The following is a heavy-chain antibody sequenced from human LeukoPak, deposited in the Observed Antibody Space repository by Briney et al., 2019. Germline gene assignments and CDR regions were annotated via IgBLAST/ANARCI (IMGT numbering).Heavy chain of an antibody. CDR2: ISYDGSNK. Sequence: GGSLRLSCAASGFTFSSYAMHWVRQAPGKGLEWVAVISYDGSNKYYADSVKGRFTISRDNSKNTLYLQMNSLRAEDTALYYCAKAGVVGEYYFDYWGQGTLVTVSS. J-gene: IGHJ4*02. V-gene: IGHV3-30*04. CDR3: AKAGVVGEYYFDY. D-gene: IGHD1-26*01. CDR1: GFTFSSYA.